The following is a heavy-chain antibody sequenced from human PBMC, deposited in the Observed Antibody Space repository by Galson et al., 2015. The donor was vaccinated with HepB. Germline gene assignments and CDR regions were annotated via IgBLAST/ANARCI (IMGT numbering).Heavy chain of an antibody. D-gene: IGHD3-10*01. V-gene: IGHV3-23*01. CDR1: GFTFSSSS. CDR3: GSGVGHEY. J-gene: IGHJ4*02. CDR2: IGSSDGRT. Sequence: SLRLSCAASGFTFSSSSMHWVRQAPGKGLEWVSGIGSSDGRTYYADSVKGRFTISRDNSKNTLYLHMNSLRVEDTALYYCGSGVGHEYWGQGTLVTVSS.